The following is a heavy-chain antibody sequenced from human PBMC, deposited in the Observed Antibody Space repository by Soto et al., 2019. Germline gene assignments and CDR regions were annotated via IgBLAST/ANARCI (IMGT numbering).Heavy chain of an antibody. D-gene: IGHD3-22*01. CDR1: CGSISSEY. CDR3: ARGYYYDTSGYYSAFDI. V-gene: IGHV4-59*01. Sequence: XETLAIPCTVSCGSISSEYWSWIRQPPGKGLEWVGYVYNNGGTKYNPSLRSRVTISVDTSNNQFSLKLTSVTAADTAVYYCARGYYYDTSGYYSAFDIWGQGTMVTVSS. CDR2: VYNNGGT. J-gene: IGHJ3*02.